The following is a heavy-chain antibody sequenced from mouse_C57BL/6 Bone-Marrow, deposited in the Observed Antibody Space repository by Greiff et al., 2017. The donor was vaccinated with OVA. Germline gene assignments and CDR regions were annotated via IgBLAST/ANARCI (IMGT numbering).Heavy chain of an antibody. J-gene: IGHJ3*01. Sequence: EVQRVESGGDLVKPGGSLKLSCAASGFTFSSYGMSWVRQTPDKRLEWVATISSGGSYTYYPDSGKGRFTISRDNAKNTLYLQMSSLKSEDTAMYYCARHVLLWSTWFAYWGQGTLVTVSA. V-gene: IGHV5-6*01. CDR3: ARHVLLWSTWFAY. CDR2: ISSGGSYT. D-gene: IGHD2-1*01. CDR1: GFTFSSYG.